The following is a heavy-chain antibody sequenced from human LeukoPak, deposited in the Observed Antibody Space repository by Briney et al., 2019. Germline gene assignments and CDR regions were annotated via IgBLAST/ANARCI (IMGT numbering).Heavy chain of an antibody. V-gene: IGHV4-34*01. CDR2: INHSGST. CDR1: GGSFSGYY. D-gene: IGHD2-2*01. Sequence: SETLSLTCAVYGGSFSGYYWSWIRQPPGRGLEWIGEINHSGSTNYNPSLKSRVTISVDTSKNQFSLKLSSVTAADTAVYYCARGRRDIVVVPAAHFKYYYYMDVWGKGTTVTISS. CDR3: ARGRRDIVVVPAAHFKYYYYMDV. J-gene: IGHJ6*03.